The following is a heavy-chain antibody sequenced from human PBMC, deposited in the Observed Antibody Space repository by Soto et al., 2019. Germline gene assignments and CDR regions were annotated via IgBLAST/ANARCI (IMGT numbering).Heavy chain of an antibody. Sequence: PSETLSLTCTVSGGSISSGGYYWSWIRQPPGKGLEWIGYIYYSGSTNYNPSLKSRVTISVDTSKNQFSLKLSSVTAADTAVYYCARHANGYPWVRAFDIWGQGTMVTVSS. CDR2: IYYSGST. CDR3: ARHANGYPWVRAFDI. CDR1: GGSISSGGYY. V-gene: IGHV4-61*08. D-gene: IGHD2-8*01. J-gene: IGHJ3*02.